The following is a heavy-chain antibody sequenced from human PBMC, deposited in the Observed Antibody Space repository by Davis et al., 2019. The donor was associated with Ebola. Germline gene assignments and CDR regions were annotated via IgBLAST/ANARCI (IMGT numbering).Heavy chain of an antibody. CDR1: GFSFSDYY. CDR2: ISSSGASI. J-gene: IGHJ6*03. V-gene: IGHV3-11*04. CDR3: ARPSSTRPYRYYYMDV. Sequence: PGGSLRLSCAASGFSFSDYYMNWIRQTPEKGLEWVSLISSSGASIYYADSVKGRFTVSRDNAKNSLFLQMDSLRADDSGVYFCARPSSTRPYRYYYMDVWGKGTTVAVSS. D-gene: IGHD2-2*01.